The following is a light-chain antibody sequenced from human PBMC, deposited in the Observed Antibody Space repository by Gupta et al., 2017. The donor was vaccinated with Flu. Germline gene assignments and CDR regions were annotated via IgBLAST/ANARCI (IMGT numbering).Light chain of an antibody. CDR1: KLGDKY. V-gene: IGLV3-1*01. CDR2: QDS. J-gene: IGLJ2*01. CDR3: QAWDSSVV. Sequence: SSELTQPLSESASPGQTASITCSGDKLGDKYACWYQQKPGQSPVLVIYQDSKRPSGIPERFSGSNSGNTATLTISGTQAMDEADYYCQAWDSSVVFGGGTKLTVL.